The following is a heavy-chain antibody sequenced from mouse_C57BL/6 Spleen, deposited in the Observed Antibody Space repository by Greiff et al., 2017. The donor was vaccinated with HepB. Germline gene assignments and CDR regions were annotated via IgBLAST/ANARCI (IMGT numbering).Heavy chain of an antibody. CDR3: TRWTAPMDY. J-gene: IGHJ4*01. CDR2: IDPETGGT. V-gene: IGHV1-15*01. Sequence: VKLVESGAELVRPGASVTLSCKASGYTFTDYEMHWVKQTPVHGLEWIGAIDPETGGTAYNQKFKGKAILTADKSSSTAYMELRSLTSEDSAVYYCTRWTAPMDYWGQGTSVTVSS. D-gene: IGHD3-3*01. CDR1: GYTFTDYE.